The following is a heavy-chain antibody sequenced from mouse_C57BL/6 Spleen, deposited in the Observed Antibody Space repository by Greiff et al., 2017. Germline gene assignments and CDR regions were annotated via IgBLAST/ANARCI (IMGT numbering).Heavy chain of an antibody. J-gene: IGHJ4*01. Sequence: VQLQASGAELVRPGTSVKVSCKASGYAFTNYLIEWVKQRPGQGLEWIGVINPGSGGTNYNEKFKGKATLTADKSSSTAYMQLSSLTSEDSAVYFCARRGSSGTVYAMDYWGQGTSVTVSS. CDR2: INPGSGGT. CDR3: ARRGSSGTVYAMDY. D-gene: IGHD3-2*02. CDR1: GYAFTNYL. V-gene: IGHV1-54*01.